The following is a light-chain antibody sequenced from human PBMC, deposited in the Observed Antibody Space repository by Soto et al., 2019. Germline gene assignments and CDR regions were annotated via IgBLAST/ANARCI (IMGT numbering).Light chain of an antibody. CDR3: QQYGSSPWT. V-gene: IGKV3-20*01. Sequence: EIVLTQSPGTLSLSPGERATLSCRASQSVSSNYLARYQQKPGQAPRLLIYGASSRATGIPDRFSGSGSGTDYTLTISTLEPEDFAVYYCQQYGSSPWTFGQGTKVDI. J-gene: IGKJ1*01. CDR1: QSVSSNY. CDR2: GAS.